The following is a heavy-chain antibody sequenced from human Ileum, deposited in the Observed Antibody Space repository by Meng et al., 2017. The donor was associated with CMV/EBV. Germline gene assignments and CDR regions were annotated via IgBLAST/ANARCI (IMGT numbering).Heavy chain of an antibody. CDR1: RLTFSTYW. D-gene: IGHD3-16*01. J-gene: IGHJ4*02. V-gene: IGHV3-7*01. CDR3: EGQRGSSPFGF. Sequence: GESLKISCVVSRLTFSTYWMAWVRQAPGKGLEWVACINEHGSEKYYVDSVKGRFTVSRDNAKNSLHLQMDSLRGDDTAVYYCEGQRGSSPFGFWGQGTLVTVSS. CDR2: INEHGSEK.